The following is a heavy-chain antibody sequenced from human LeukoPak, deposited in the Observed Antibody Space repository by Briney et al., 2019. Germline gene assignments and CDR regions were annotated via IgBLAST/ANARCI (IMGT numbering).Heavy chain of an antibody. D-gene: IGHD1-26*01. CDR3: ARGRGSYSFDY. Sequence: GASVKVSCKASGYTFTSYDINWVRQATGQGLEWMGWINPNSGGTNYTRKFQGRVTMTRDTSISTAYMDLSRLRSDDTAVYYCARGRGSYSFDYWGQGTLVTVSS. J-gene: IGHJ4*02. V-gene: IGHV1-2*02. CDR1: GYTFTSYD. CDR2: INPNSGGT.